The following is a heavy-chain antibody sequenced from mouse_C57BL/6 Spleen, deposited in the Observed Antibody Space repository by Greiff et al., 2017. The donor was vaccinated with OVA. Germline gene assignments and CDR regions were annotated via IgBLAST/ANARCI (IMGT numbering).Heavy chain of an antibody. J-gene: IGHJ4*01. V-gene: IGHV1-55*01. Sequence: VQLQQPGAELVKPGASVKMSCKASGYTFTSYWITWVKQRPGQGLEWIGDIYPGSGSTNYNEKFKSKATLTVDTSSSTAYMQLSSLTAEDSAVYYCARRELRREAMDYWGQGTSVTVSS. CDR3: ARRELRREAMDY. CDR1: GYTFTSYW. D-gene: IGHD4-1*01. CDR2: IYPGSGST.